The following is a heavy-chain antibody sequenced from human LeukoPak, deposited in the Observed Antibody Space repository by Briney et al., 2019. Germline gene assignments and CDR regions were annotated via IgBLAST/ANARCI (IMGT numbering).Heavy chain of an antibody. CDR3: ARDRVNWNDVGGLFDY. V-gene: IGHV3-53*01. D-gene: IGHD1-1*01. CDR1: GFTVSSNY. CDR2: IYSGGKT. J-gene: IGHJ4*02. Sequence: GGSLRLSCAASGFTVSSNYMSWVRQAPGKGLEWVSLIYSGGKTSYADSVKGRFTISRDNSRNTLYLQMNSLSAEDTAVYYCARDRVNWNDVGGLFDYWGQGTLVTVSS.